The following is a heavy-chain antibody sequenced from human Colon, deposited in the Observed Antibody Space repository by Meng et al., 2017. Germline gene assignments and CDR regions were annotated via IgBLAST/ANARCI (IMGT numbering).Heavy chain of an antibody. CDR3: ARDRTHDYGDYVSYYYYGMDV. D-gene: IGHD4-17*01. J-gene: IGHJ6*02. V-gene: IGHV3-23*01. Sequence: GESLKISCAASGFTFSSYAMSWVRQAPGKGLEWVSAISGSGGSTYYADSVKGRFTISRDNSKSTLYLQMNSLRAEDTAVYYCARDRTHDYGDYVSYYYYGMDVWGQGTTVTVSS. CDR1: GFTFSSYA. CDR2: ISGSGGST.